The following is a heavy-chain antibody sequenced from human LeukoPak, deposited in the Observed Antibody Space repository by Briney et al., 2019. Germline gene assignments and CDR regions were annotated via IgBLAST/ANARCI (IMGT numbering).Heavy chain of an antibody. V-gene: IGHV3-30*04. J-gene: IGHJ4*02. CDR3: ARVGELLLWFEGEDY. CDR1: GFTFSSYA. Sequence: GGSLRLSCAASGFTFSSYAMHWVRQAPGKGLEWVAVISHDGSNKYYADSVKGRFTISRDNSKNTLYLQMNSLRAEDTAVYYCARVGELLLWFEGEDYWGQGTLVTVSS. CDR2: ISHDGSNK. D-gene: IGHD3-10*01.